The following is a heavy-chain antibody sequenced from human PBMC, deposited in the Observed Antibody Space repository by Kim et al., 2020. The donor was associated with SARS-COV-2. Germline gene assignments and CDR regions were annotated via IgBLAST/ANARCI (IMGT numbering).Heavy chain of an antibody. Sequence: GGSLRLSCAASGFIFSSYSMNWVRQIPGKGLEWVSSIGSRPGYLYYADSVRGRFIVSRDNAKNSLFLQMNSLRAEDTGIYFCATPSGVWGKGTTVTV. D-gene: IGHD3-10*01. V-gene: IGHV3-21*01. CDR2: IGSRPGYL. J-gene: IGHJ6*03. CDR1: GFIFSSYS. CDR3: ATPSGV.